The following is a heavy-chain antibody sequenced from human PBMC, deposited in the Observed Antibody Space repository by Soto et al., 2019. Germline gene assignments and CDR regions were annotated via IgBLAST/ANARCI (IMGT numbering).Heavy chain of an antibody. CDR1: GFTFNDFE. J-gene: IGHJ4*02. CDR3: ARGFGRFNY. Sequence: EVQLLESGGGLVQPGGSLRLSCGVSGFTFNDFEMNWVRQAPGKGPEWLAYIDGSGATKKYADSVRGRFTISRDNPNNSLFLQMSSLSAADTDIYFCARGFGRFNYWGQGTLVSVSS. V-gene: IGHV3-48*03. D-gene: IGHD3-10*01. CDR2: IDGSGATK.